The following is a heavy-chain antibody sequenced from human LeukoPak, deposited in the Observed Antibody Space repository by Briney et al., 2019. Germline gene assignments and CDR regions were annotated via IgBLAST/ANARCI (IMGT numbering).Heavy chain of an antibody. CDR1: GRSISSYY. Sequence: SETLCLTCTVSGRSISSYYWSWIRQPPGKGLEWLGYIYYSGSTNYNPSLKSRVTISVDTSKNQFSLKLSSVTAADTAVYYCARVAVVVAATGEKNNNWFDPWGQGTLVTVSS. CDR2: IYYSGST. J-gene: IGHJ5*02. CDR3: ARVAVVVAATGEKNNNWFDP. V-gene: IGHV4-59*01. D-gene: IGHD2-15*01.